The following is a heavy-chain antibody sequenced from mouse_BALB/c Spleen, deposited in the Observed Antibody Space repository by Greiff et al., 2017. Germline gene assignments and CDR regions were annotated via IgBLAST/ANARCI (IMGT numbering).Heavy chain of an antibody. J-gene: IGHJ1*01. V-gene: IGHV5-15*02. CDR3: AREYGNYWYFDV. Sequence: EGKVEESGGGLVQPGGSRKLSCAASGFTFSDYGMAWVRQAPGKGPEWVAFISNLAYSIYYADTVTGRFTISRENAKNTLYLEMSSLRSEDTAMYYCAREYGNYWYFDVWGAGTTVTVSS. D-gene: IGHD2-10*02. CDR1: GFTFSDYG. CDR2: ISNLAYSI.